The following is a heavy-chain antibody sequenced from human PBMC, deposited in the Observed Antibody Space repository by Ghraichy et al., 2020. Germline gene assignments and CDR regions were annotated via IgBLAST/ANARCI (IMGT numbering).Heavy chain of an antibody. J-gene: IGHJ2*01. CDR2: INHSGST. CDR1: GLSFSDYY. CDR3: ARGGVRRFCTGCVCYSLWYFDL. D-gene: IGHD2-8*02. Sequence: SETLSLTCAVYGLSFSDYYWSWIRQPPGKGLEWIGEINHSGSTNYNPSLKSRVTISVDTSKNQFSLKLSTVTAADTAVYYCARGGVRRFCTGCVCYSLWYFDLWGRGTLVTVSS. V-gene: IGHV4-34*01.